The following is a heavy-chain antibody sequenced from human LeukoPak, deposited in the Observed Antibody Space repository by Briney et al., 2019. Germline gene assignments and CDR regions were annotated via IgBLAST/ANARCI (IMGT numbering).Heavy chain of an antibody. CDR1: GGSFSGYY. J-gene: IGHJ4*02. Sequence: PSETLSLTCAVYGGSFSGYYWSWIRQPPGKGLEWIGEINHSGSTNYNPSLKSRVTISVDTSKNQFSLKLSSVTAADTAVYYCRYSSSWYVDYFDYWXQGTLVTVSS. V-gene: IGHV4-34*01. CDR2: INHSGST. D-gene: IGHD6-13*01. CDR3: RYSSSWYVDYFDY.